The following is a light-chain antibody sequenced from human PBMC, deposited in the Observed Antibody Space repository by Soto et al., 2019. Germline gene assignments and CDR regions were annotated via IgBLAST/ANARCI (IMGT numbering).Light chain of an antibody. J-gene: IGKJ1*01. V-gene: IGKV3-15*01. CDR1: HSVSSN. Sequence: EKVVSQSPATLSLSQGERATLSCRASHSVSSNLAWYQQKPGQAPRLRIYGASIRATGIPARFSGSGSGTEFTLTISTLQSEDFAIYYCQHYNNWTPWTFGQGTKVDIK. CDR3: QHYNNWTPWT. CDR2: GAS.